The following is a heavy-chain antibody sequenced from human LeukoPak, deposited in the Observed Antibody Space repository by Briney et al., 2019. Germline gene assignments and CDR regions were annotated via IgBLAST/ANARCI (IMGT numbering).Heavy chain of an antibody. V-gene: IGHV3-23*01. CDR3: AKELGYSYGPGALDY. J-gene: IGHJ4*02. CDR1: GFTFSSYD. D-gene: IGHD5-18*01. CDR2: ISGGGDGT. Sequence: AGGTLRLSCAASGFTFSSYDMNWVRQCPGKGLEWVSSISGGGDGTYYADPVKGRFTISRDNSKNTLYLQMNSLRAEDTAVYYCAKELGYSYGPGALDYWGQGTLVTVSS.